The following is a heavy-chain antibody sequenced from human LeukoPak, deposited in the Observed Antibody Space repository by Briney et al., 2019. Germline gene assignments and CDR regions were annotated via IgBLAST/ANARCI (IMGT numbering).Heavy chain of an antibody. V-gene: IGHV3-21*01. CDR2: ITTSSRYI. CDR3: ARGYCSGGSCYSHNFDY. Sequence: PGGSLRLSSAASGFTFSRYSMNWVRQAPGKGLEWVSSITTSSRYIYYADSVKGRFTISRDNAKNSLYLQMNSLRAEDTAVYYCARGYCSGGSCYSHNFDYWGQGTLVTVSS. CDR1: GFTFSRYS. J-gene: IGHJ4*02. D-gene: IGHD2-15*01.